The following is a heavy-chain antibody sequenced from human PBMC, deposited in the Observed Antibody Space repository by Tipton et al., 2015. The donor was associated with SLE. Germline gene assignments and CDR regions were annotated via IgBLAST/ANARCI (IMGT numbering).Heavy chain of an antibody. D-gene: IGHD2-21*02. Sequence: QSGPEVKKPGASVRVSCKASGYTFTTYGISWVRQAPGQGLEWMGWTSTYNGNTNYAQKLQGSVTMTTDTSTSTAYMELRSLRSDDTAMYDSAIPAGDTAILDFWGQGT. CDR1: GYTFTTYG. CDR2: TSTYNGNT. V-gene: IGHV1-18*01. CDR3: AIPAGDTAILDF. J-gene: IGHJ6*02.